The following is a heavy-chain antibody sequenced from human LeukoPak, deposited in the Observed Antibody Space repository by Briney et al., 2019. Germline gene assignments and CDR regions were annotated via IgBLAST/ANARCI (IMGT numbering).Heavy chain of an antibody. Sequence: GEAPQTPTYGFCCSFTNYWIGWVRQMPGKGVEGKEIIYPGHSDTRYNPSFQGQGTIAADNSIPAADLQCSSRKASDTARYYCARYSGRYLKPFHLWGQGTLHSVSS. D-gene: IGHD1-26*01. V-gene: IGHV5-51*06. J-gene: IGHJ4*02. CDR1: CCSFTNYW. CDR2: IYPGHSDT. CDR3: ARYSGRYLKPFHL.